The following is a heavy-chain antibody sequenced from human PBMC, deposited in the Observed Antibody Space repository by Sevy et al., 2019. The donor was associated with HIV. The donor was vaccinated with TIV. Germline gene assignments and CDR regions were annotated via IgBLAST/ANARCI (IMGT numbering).Heavy chain of an antibody. D-gene: IGHD2-8*01. J-gene: IGHJ4*02. V-gene: IGHV3-7*03. CDR3: AREGCTKPHDY. CDR2: IKRDGSGK. CDR1: GFTFSSYW. Sequence: GGSLRLSCAASGFTFSSYWMSWVRQAPGKGLEWVANIKRDGSGKYYVESLKGRFTISRDNAKNSLYLQMNSLKVEDTAVYYCAREGCTKPHDYWGQGTLVTVSS.